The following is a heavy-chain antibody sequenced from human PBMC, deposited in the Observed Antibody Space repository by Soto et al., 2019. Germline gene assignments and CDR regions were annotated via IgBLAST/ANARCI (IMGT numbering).Heavy chain of an antibody. D-gene: IGHD3-16*01. CDR1: DAYIISGGDY. CDR2: IHRSGRT. Sequence: TSETLALSYTVADAYIISGGDYWTWIRQHPGKGLEWLGYIHRSGRTYTNPSLGSRVTISVDTSQNHFSVRLTSVTAADTAVYFCARSGETLEEFSFSSWGQGTLVTVSS. J-gene: IGHJ5*02. CDR3: ARSGETLEEFSFSS. V-gene: IGHV4-31*03.